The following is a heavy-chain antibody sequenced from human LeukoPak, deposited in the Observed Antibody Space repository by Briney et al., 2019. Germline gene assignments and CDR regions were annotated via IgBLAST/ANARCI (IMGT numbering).Heavy chain of an antibody. CDR2: ISSSSSYI. V-gene: IGHV3-21*01. CDR3: TSNAAAGTNY. J-gene: IGHJ4*02. Sequence: GGSLRLSCAASGFTFSSYSMNWVRQAPGKGLEWVSSISSSSSYIYYADSVKGRFTTSRDNAKNSLYLQMNSLRAGDTAVYYCTSNAAAGTNYWGQGTLVAVSS. D-gene: IGHD6-13*01. CDR1: GFTFSSYS.